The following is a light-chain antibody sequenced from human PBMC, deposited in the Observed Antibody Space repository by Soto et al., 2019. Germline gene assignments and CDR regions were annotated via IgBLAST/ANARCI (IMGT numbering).Light chain of an antibody. CDR1: SSDVGGYNY. CDR3: SSYTSGSTYV. V-gene: IGLV2-14*01. J-gene: IGLJ1*01. Sequence: QSALTQPASVSGSPGQSITISCTGTSSDVGGYNYVSWYQQHPGKAPKLIIYEVSNRPSEISNRFSGSKSGNTASLTISGLQAEDEADYYCSSYTSGSTYVFATGTKVTVL. CDR2: EVS.